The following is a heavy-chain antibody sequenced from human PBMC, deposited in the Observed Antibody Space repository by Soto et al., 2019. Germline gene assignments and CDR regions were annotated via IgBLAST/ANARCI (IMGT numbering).Heavy chain of an antibody. D-gene: IGHD3-9*01. CDR3: ARDPYDILTGYGPSYYYGMDV. J-gene: IGHJ6*02. V-gene: IGHV3-30-3*01. CDR1: GFTFSSYA. Sequence: GGSLRLSCAASGFTFSSYAMHWVRQAPGKGLEWVAVISYDGSNKYYADSVKGRFTISRDNSKNTLYLQMNSLRAEDTAVYYCARDPYDILTGYGPSYYYGMDVWGQGTTVTVSS. CDR2: ISYDGSNK.